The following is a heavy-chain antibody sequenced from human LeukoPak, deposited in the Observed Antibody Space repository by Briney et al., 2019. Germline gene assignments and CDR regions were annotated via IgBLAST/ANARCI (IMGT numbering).Heavy chain of an antibody. D-gene: IGHD6-13*01. V-gene: IGHV3-7*05. Sequence: PGGSLSLSCAASGFTFKNYWMSWVRQAPGKGLEWVANIKQDGSEINYVDSVKGRFTISRDNAKSSLYLQMNSLRAEDTAVYYCARDYEQLRTWAYGDWGQGALVTVSS. CDR2: IKQDGSEI. CDR3: ARDYEQLRTWAYGD. CDR1: GFTFKNYW. J-gene: IGHJ4*02.